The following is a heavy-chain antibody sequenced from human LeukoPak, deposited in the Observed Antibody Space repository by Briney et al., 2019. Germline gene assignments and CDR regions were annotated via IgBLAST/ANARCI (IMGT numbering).Heavy chain of an antibody. CDR1: GFTFSDWY. V-gene: IGHV3-11*05. D-gene: IGHD3-9*01. CDR3: AKGTLAGYFLGY. Sequence: NPGGSLRLSCAASGFTFSDWYMSWIRQVPGKGLEWVSYISTSGYTEYADSVKGRFTISRDNTENSLYLQMNSLRAEDTAVYYCAKGTLAGYFLGYWGQGTLVTASS. CDR2: ISTSGYT. J-gene: IGHJ4*02.